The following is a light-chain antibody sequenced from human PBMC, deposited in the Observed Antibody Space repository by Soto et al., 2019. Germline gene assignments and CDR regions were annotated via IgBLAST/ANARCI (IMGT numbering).Light chain of an antibody. V-gene: IGLV2-14*03. Sequence: QSALTQPASVSGSPGQSITISCTGTSSDIGGYDYVSWYQQYPGKAPKLLIYDVSHRPSGIPVRFSGSKSGSSASLTVSGVEAEDESDYYCCSCSGRSHGVFGGGTKLTVL. J-gene: IGLJ3*02. CDR3: CSCSGRSHGV. CDR2: DVS. CDR1: SSDIGGYDY.